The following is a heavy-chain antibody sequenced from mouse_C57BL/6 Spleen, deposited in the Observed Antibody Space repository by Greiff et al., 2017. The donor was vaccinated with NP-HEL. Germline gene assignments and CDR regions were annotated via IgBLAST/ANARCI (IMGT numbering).Heavy chain of an antibody. D-gene: IGHD1-1*01. V-gene: IGHV2-5*01. CDR2: IWRGGST. Sequence: QVQLQQSGPGLVQPSQSLSITCTVSGFSLTSYGVHWVRQSPGKGLEWLGVIWRGGSTDYNAAFMSRLSITKDNSKSQVFFKMNSLQADDTAIYYCAKTHYCGSSYGYAMDYWGQGTSVTVSS. J-gene: IGHJ4*01. CDR3: AKTHYCGSSYGYAMDY. CDR1: GFSLTSYG.